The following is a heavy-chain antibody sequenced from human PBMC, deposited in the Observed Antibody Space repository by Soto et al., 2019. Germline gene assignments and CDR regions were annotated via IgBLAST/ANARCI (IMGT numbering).Heavy chain of an antibody. Sequence: QITLKESGPTLVRPTQTLTLTCTFSGFSLTTNGVGVGWIRQPPGKALEWLALVYWDDDKRYSPSVKSRLTLTKDSSRNQVVITMNNMEPVDPATDYCAHRRTTIFHPFASRGMDVWGQGTTVTVSS. CDR1: GFSLTTNGVG. D-gene: IGHD4-17*01. V-gene: IGHV2-5*02. CDR3: AHRRTTIFHPFASRGMDV. J-gene: IGHJ6*02. CDR2: VYWDDDK.